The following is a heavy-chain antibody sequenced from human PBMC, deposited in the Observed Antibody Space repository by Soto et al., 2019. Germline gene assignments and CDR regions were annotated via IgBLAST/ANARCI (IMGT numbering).Heavy chain of an antibody. D-gene: IGHD6-13*01. CDR2: IYSGGST. CDR1: GFTVSSNY. Sequence: GGSLRLSCAASGFTVSSNYMSWVRQAPGKGLEWVSVIYSGGSTYYADSVKGRFTISRDNSKNTLYLQMNSLRAEDTAVYYCARSRYSSSWYNDYWGQGTLVTVSS. J-gene: IGHJ4*02. V-gene: IGHV3-66*01. CDR3: ARSRYSSSWYNDY.